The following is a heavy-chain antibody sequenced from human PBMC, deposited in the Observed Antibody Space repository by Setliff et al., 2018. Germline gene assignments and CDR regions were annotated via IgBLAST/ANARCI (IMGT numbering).Heavy chain of an antibody. Sequence: SVKVSCKASGYTFTSYAISWVRQAPGQGLEWMGGIIPIFGTANYAQKFQGRVTITADESTSTAYMELSSLRSEDTAVYYCARGTANMYDILTGYGAFDIWGQGTMVTVSS. V-gene: IGHV1-69*13. CDR1: GYTFTSYA. J-gene: IGHJ3*02. CDR3: ARGTANMYDILTGYGAFDI. D-gene: IGHD3-9*01. CDR2: IIPIFGTA.